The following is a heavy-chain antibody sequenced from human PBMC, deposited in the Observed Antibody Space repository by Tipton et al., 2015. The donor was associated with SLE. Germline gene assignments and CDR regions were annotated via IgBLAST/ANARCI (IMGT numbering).Heavy chain of an antibody. CDR2: IYYDGST. J-gene: IGHJ3*02. D-gene: IGHD3-3*01. Sequence: LRLSCTVSRGSIRSYYWSWIRQPPGKGLEWIGYIYYDGSTNYNPSLKSRVTMSIDTSKTQFSLKLSSVTAADTAVYYCARGGSKHYDFWGRQMGPHAFDIWGQETKVTVSS. V-gene: IGHV4-59*12. CDR3: ARGGSKHYDFWGRQMGPHAFDI. CDR1: RGSIRSYY.